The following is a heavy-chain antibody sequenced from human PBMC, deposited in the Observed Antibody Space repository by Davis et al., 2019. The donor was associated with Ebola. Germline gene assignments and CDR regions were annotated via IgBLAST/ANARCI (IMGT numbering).Heavy chain of an antibody. CDR3: ARHGKYCTGGVCSSWFDP. Sequence: LRLSCAVSGGSISSGGYSWSWIRQPPGKGLEWIGNIYYSGSTYYNPSLKSRVTISVDTSKNQFSLKLSSVTAADTAVYYCARHGKYCTGGVCSSWFDPWGQGTLVTVSS. CDR1: GGSISSGGYS. V-gene: IGHV4-30-2*03. J-gene: IGHJ5*02. D-gene: IGHD2-8*02. CDR2: IYYSGST.